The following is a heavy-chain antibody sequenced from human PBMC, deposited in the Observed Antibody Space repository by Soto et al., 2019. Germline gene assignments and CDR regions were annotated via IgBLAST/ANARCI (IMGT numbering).Heavy chain of an antibody. CDR1: GFAFNRYT. V-gene: IGHV3-30-3*01. CDR2: ISSDGNTK. CDR3: ARVTGELAQYYYFAMDV. Sequence: GGSLRLSCAASGFAFNRYTMHWVRQAPGKGLEWVALISSDGNTKYYADSVKGRFTISRDSSKNTLYLHMNSLRTEDTAVYYCARVTGELAQYYYFAMDVWGQGTTVTVSS. J-gene: IGHJ6*02. D-gene: IGHD1-26*01.